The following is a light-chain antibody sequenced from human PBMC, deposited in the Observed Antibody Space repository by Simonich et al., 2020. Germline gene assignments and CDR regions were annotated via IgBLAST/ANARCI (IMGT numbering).Light chain of an antibody. V-gene: IGKV4-1*01. CDR1: KSVLYSSNNKNY. Sequence: DIVMTQSPDSLAVSLGERATINCKSSKSVLYSSNNKNYLAWYQQKPGQPPKLLLYWASTRESGVPDRFSGSGSGTDFTLTISSLQAEDVAVYYCQQYYSTPQTFGQGTKVEIK. CDR3: QQYYSTPQT. CDR2: WAS. J-gene: IGKJ1*01.